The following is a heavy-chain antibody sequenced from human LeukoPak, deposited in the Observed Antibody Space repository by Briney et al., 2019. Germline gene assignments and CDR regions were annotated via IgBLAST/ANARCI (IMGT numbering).Heavy chain of an antibody. J-gene: IGHJ6*03. D-gene: IGHD6-6*01. Sequence: SETLSLTCTVSGGSISSSSYYWGWIRQPPGKGLEWIGSIYYSGSTYYNPSLKSRVTISVDTSKNQFSLKLSSVTAADTAVYYCARAFRSEYSSSSTYHYMDVWGKGTTVTVSS. V-gene: IGHV4-39*07. CDR2: IYYSGST. CDR3: ARAFRSEYSSSSTYHYMDV. CDR1: GGSISSSSYY.